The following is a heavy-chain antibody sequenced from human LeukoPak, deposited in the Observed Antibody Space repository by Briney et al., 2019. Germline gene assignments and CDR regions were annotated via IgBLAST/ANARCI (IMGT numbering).Heavy chain of an antibody. Sequence: PGGSLRLSCAASGFTFSSYAMSWVRQAPGKGLEWVSGIISGGSTYYADSVKGRFTISRDNAKNTLYLQMQSLRAEDTAVYYCARDWYSSSRLAYYFDYWGQGTLVTVSS. CDR2: IISGGST. CDR3: ARDWYSSSRLAYYFDY. V-gene: IGHV3-23*01. CDR1: GFTFSSYA. D-gene: IGHD6-13*01. J-gene: IGHJ4*02.